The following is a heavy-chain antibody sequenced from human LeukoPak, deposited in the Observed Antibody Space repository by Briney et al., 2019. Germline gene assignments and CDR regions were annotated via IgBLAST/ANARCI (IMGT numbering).Heavy chain of an antibody. D-gene: IGHD3-22*01. Sequence: PSETLSLTCTVSGGSISSYYWSWIRQPPGKGLGWIGYIYYSGSTNYNPSLKSRVTISVDTSKNQFSLKLSSVTAADTAVYYCARVPYYYDSSGGGNYYYYYMDVWGKGTTVTVSS. CDR2: IYYSGST. CDR1: GGSISSYY. V-gene: IGHV4-59*01. J-gene: IGHJ6*03. CDR3: ARVPYYYDSSGGGNYYYYYMDV.